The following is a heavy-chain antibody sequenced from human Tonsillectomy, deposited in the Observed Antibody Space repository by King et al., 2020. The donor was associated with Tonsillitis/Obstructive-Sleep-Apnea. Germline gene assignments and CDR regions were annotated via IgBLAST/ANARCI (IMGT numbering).Heavy chain of an antibody. Sequence: QLQESGPGLVKPSETLSLTCTVSGGSISSYYWSWLRPPPGKGLEWIGYIYYSGSTNYNPSLKSRVTISVDTSKNQFSLKLSSVTAADTAVYYCAGGYSGYDWYFDYWGQGTLVTVSS. CDR3: AGGYSGYDWYFDY. CDR1: GGSISSYY. V-gene: IGHV4-59*01. J-gene: IGHJ4*02. D-gene: IGHD5-12*01. CDR2: IYYSGST.